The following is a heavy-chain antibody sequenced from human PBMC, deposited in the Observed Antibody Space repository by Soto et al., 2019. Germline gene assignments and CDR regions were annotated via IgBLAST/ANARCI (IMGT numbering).Heavy chain of an antibody. CDR2: ISSRSTSK. J-gene: IGHJ3*02. V-gene: IGHV3-48*02. Sequence: ESGGGLVQPGGSLRLSCAASGFTFSSYSMNWVRQAPGKGLEWVSYISSRSTSKYYEDSVRGRFTISRDNAKNSLYLQMNSLRDEDTAVYYCARDYLYAFDIWGQGTMVTVSP. CDR3: ARDYLYAFDI. CDR1: GFTFSSYS.